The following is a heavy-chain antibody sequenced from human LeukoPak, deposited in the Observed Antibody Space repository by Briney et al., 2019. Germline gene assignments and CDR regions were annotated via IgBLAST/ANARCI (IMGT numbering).Heavy chain of an antibody. J-gene: IGHJ4*02. D-gene: IGHD3-22*01. Sequence: GGSLRLSCAASGFTFNSYAMSWVRQAPGKGLEWVSSISGSGGSTYYADSVKGRFTISRDNSKNTLYLQMNSPRAEDTAVYYCVKRAEDSSGYYLYYFDYWGQGTLVTVSS. CDR2: ISGSGGST. CDR3: VKRAEDSSGYYLYYFDY. V-gene: IGHV3-23*01. CDR1: GFTFNSYA.